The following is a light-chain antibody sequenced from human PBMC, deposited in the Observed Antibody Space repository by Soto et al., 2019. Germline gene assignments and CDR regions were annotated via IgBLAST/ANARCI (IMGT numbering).Light chain of an antibody. CDR2: KAF. CDR3: QQYHSYSWT. V-gene: IGKV1-5*03. CDR1: QSISSW. J-gene: IGKJ1*01. Sequence: DIQMTQSPSTLSASVGDRVTITCRASQSISSWLAWYQQKPGKAPKLLIYKAFSLESGVPSRFSGSGSGTEFNLTISSLQPDDLATYYCQQYHSYSWTFGQGTKVEIK.